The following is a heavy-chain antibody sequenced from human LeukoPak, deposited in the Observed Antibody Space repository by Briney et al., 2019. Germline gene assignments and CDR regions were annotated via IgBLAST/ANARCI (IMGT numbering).Heavy chain of an antibody. CDR2: INANNGDT. V-gene: IGHV1-2*04. Sequence: ASVKVSCKASGFTFTGYYMHWVRQAPGQGLEWMGWINANNGDTNYAQKFRGWVTMTRDTSLSTVYMEVSRLRSDDTAVYYCARGPGTRIVVSNEYFHRWGQGTLITVSS. CDR3: ARGPGTRIVVSNEYFHR. CDR1: GFTFTGYY. D-gene: IGHD3-22*01. J-gene: IGHJ1*01.